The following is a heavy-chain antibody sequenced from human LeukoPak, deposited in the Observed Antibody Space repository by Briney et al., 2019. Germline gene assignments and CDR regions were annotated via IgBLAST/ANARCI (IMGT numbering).Heavy chain of an antibody. Sequence: SETLSLTCTVSGGSISSYHWSWIRQPPGKGLEWLGYIYDSGSTNYNPSLKSRVTISVDRSKNQFSLKLNSVTTADTAVYSCARSEAVVYGMDVWGQGTTVTVSS. V-gene: IGHV4-59*01. J-gene: IGHJ6*02. CDR1: GGSISSYH. CDR3: ARSEAVVYGMDV. CDR2: IYDSGST.